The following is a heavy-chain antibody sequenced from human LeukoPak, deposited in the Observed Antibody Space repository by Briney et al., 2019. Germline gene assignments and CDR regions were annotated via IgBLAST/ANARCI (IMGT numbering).Heavy chain of an antibody. Sequence: GGSLRLSCAASGFTFSHAWMSWVRQAPGKGLEWVAVISYDGSNKYYADSVKGRFTISRDNSKNTLYLQMNSLRAEDTAVYYCARGGSGYTFDYWGQGTLVTVSS. J-gene: IGHJ4*02. CDR2: ISYDGSNK. V-gene: IGHV3-30-3*01. CDR1: GFTFSHAW. CDR3: ARGGSGYTFDY. D-gene: IGHD3-22*01.